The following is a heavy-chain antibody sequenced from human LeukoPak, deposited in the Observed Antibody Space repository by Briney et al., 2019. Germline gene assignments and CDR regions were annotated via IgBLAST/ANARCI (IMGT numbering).Heavy chain of an antibody. D-gene: IGHD7-27*01. Sequence: PGGSLRLSCAASGFTFSSYEMNWVRQAPGKGLEWVSYISSRGSTIYYADSVKGRFTISRDNAKNSLYLQMNSLRAEDTAVYYCARGIWGLAYYFDYWGQGTLVTVSS. CDR1: GFTFSSYE. V-gene: IGHV3-48*03. J-gene: IGHJ4*02. CDR2: ISSRGSTI. CDR3: ARGIWGLAYYFDY.